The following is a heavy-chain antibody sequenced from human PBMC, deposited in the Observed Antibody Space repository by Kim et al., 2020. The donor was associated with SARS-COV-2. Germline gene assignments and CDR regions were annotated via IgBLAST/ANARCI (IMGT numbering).Heavy chain of an antibody. CDR2: INHSGST. Sequence: SETLSLTCAVYGGSFSGYYWSWIRQPPGKGLEWIGEINHSGSTNYNPSLKSRVTISVDTSKNQFSLKLSSVTAADTAVYYCARSRPTTVVTSYAFDIWG. D-gene: IGHD4-17*01. CDR3: ARSRPTTVVTSYAFDI. V-gene: IGHV4-34*01. CDR1: GGSFSGYY. J-gene: IGHJ3*02.